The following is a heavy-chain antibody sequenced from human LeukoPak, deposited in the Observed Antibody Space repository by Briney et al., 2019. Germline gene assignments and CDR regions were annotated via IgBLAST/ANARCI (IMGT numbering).Heavy chain of an antibody. CDR1: GYXXTGYF. CDR3: ASXXSIAARSEIYYSDY. J-gene: IGHJ4*02. V-gene: IGHV1-2*02. D-gene: IGHD6-6*01. Sequence: ASVKVSCKASGYXXTGYFIYWVRXAPXQXLEWMGWINPNSGGTNYAQKFQGRVIMTRDTSISTAYMELSRLRSGDTAVYYCASXXSIAARSEIYYSDYWGQGTLVTVSS. CDR2: INPNSGGT.